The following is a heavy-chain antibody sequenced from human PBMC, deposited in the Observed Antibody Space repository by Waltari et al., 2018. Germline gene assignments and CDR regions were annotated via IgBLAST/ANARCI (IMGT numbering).Heavy chain of an antibody. V-gene: IGHV1-8*01. J-gene: IGHJ3*02. CDR2: LNPINGKT. CDR3: ARGQRWEPTNFGVTFRTPAGLDM. D-gene: IGHD3-3*01. CDR1: GYTFSSYE. Sequence: QVQLVQSGAEVQKPGASVKVSCKASGYTFSSYEINWVRQAPGQGLEWVGVLNPINGKTGYAQKFQDRITVSRNSSTSTAYMELSSLKSDDTALYFCARGQRWEPTNFGVTFRTPAGLDMWGQGTMVTVSS.